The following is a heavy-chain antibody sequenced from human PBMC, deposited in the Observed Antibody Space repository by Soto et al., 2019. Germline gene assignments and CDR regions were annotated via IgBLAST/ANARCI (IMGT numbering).Heavy chain of an antibody. CDR3: AKDLGLGITRLRGWFDP. CDR2: IDNSGGRT. Sequence: LRLSCAASGFSFSSYAMSWVRQAPGKGLEWVSGIDNSGGRTYYTDSAKGRFTISRDDSKDTVYLQMNSLRAEDTAVYYCAKDLGLGITRLRGWFDPWGQGTLVTVSS. V-gene: IGHV3-23*01. D-gene: IGHD3-3*01. CDR1: GFSFSSYA. J-gene: IGHJ5*02.